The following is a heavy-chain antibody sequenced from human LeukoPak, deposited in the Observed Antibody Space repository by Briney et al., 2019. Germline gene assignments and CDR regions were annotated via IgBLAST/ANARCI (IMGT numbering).Heavy chain of an antibody. V-gene: IGHV4-31*03. CDR1: GRSISSGGYY. D-gene: IGHD2-2*01. CDR2: IYYSGST. J-gene: IGHJ4*02. CDR3: ARGAAARAPFDY. Sequence: SQTLSLTCTVSGRSISSGGYYWSWIRQHPGKGLEWIGYIYYSGSTYYNPSLKSRVTISVDTSKNQFSLKLSSVTAADTAVYYCARGAAARAPFDYWGQGTLVTVSS.